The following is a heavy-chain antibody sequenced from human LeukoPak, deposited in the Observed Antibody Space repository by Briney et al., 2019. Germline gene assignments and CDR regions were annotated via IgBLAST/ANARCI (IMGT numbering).Heavy chain of an antibody. CDR1: GYTFTSYG. D-gene: IGHD6-19*01. J-gene: IGHJ4*02. CDR2: MSAYNGNT. CDR3: ARDNAVAVAGKFDC. Sequence: ASVKVSCMASGYTFTSYGISWVRQAPGQGLEWMGWMSAYNGNTNYAQKLQGRVTMTTDTSTSTAYMELRSLRSDDTAVYYCARDNAVAVAGKFDCWGQGTLVTVSS. V-gene: IGHV1-18*01.